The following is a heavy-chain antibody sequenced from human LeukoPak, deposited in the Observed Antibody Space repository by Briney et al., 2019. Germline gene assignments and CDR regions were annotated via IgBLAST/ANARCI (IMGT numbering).Heavy chain of an antibody. D-gene: IGHD6-19*01. CDR1: GYTFTSYG. Sequence: ASVKDSCKASGYTFTSYGISWVRQAPGQGLEWMGWISAYNGNTNYAQKLQGRVTMTTDTSTSTAYMELRSLRSDDTAVYYCARDGTYSSGWSDWFDPWGQGALVTVSS. CDR2: ISAYNGNT. V-gene: IGHV1-18*01. J-gene: IGHJ5*02. CDR3: ARDGTYSSGWSDWFDP.